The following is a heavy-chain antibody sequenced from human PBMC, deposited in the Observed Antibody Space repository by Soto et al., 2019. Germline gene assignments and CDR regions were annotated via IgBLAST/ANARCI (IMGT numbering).Heavy chain of an antibody. CDR2: ITSTGDRA. V-gene: IGHV3-23*01. Sequence: EVQLLESGGGLVQPGGSLRLSCAASGFTFSSYAMSWVRQAPGKGLEWVSSITSTGDRAYYADSVKGRFTVSRDNSKNTLYLQINSLRAEDTAVYYCAKYYMVTRSPFYYWGHGSLVTVSS. J-gene: IGHJ4*01. CDR3: AKYYMVTRSPFYY. D-gene: IGHD5-18*01. CDR1: GFTFSSYA.